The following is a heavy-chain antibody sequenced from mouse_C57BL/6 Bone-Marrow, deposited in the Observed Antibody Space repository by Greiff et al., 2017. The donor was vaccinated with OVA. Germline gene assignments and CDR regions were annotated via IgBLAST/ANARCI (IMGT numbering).Heavy chain of an antibody. CDR2: IDPENGDT. J-gene: IGHJ2*01. D-gene: IGHD2-1*01. CDR3: TSYGNFDY. V-gene: IGHV14-4*01. CDR1: GFNIKDDY. Sequence: EVKVVESGAELVRPGASVKLSCTASGFNIKDDYMHWVKQRPEQGLEWIGWIDPENGDTEYASKFQGKATITADTSSNTAYLQLSSLTSEDTAVYYCTSYGNFDYWGQGTTLTGSS.